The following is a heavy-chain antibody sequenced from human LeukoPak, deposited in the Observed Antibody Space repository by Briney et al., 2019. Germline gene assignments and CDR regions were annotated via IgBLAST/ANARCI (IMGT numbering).Heavy chain of an antibody. D-gene: IGHD1-26*01. CDR1: RGSINPFY. CDR3: ATDRDWDLGFDL. V-gene: IGHV4-4*07. J-gene: IGHJ4*02. CDR2: MYFTGST. Sequence: SETLSLTCTVSRGSINPFYWNWIPQPAGQGLEGISRMYFTGSTNYNPSLRSRVTMSVDTSKMQFSLRLTSVTAADTAVYYCATDRDWDLGFDLWGQGTLVTVS.